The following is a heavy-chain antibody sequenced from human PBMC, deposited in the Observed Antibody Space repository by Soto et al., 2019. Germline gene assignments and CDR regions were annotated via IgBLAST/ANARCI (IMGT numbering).Heavy chain of an antibody. J-gene: IGHJ4*02. CDR2: VYYTGST. V-gene: IGHV4-59*01. D-gene: IGHD3-22*01. Sequence: SETLSLTCTVSGDSISTFYWGWMRQSPGKELEWIGYVYYTGSTNYNPSLKSRVTISVDRSKNQFSLKLASANAADTAVYYCARGRTVRNYADDSSDYFYFFDYWGQGTQVTSPQ. CDR1: GDSISTFY. CDR3: ARGRTVRNYADDSSDYFYFFDY.